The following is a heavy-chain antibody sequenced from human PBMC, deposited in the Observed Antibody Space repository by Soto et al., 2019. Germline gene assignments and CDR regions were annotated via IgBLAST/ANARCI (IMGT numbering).Heavy chain of an antibody. V-gene: IGHV5-51*01. CDR3: ARHGTYYDSSGYYWENDAFDI. J-gene: IGHJ3*02. CDR1: GYSFTSYW. CDR2: ICPGDSDT. Sequence: PGESLKISCKGSGYSFTSYWIGWVRQMPGKGLEWMGIICPGDSDTRYSPSFQGQVTISADKSISTAYLQWSSLKASDTAMYYCARHGTYYDSSGYYWENDAFDIWGQGTMVTVSS. D-gene: IGHD3-22*01.